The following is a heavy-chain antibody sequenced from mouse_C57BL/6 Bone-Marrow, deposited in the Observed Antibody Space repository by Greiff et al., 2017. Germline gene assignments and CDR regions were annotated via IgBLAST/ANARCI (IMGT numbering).Heavy chain of an antibody. J-gene: IGHJ3*01. CDR3: TRGRFAY. CDR1: GYTFTDYE. V-gene: IGHV1-15*01. CDR2: IDPETGGT. Sequence: VQLQESGAELVRPGASVTLSCKASGYTFTDYEMHWVKQTPVHGLEWIGAIDPETGGTAYNQKFKGKAILTADKSSSTAYMELRSLTSEDSAVYYCTRGRFAYWGQGTLVTVSA.